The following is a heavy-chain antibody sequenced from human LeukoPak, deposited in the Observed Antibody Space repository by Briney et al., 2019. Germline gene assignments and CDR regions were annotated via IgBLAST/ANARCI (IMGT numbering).Heavy chain of an antibody. CDR2: IYYSGST. CDR3: ARVLWLAPSFDY. CDR1: GGSISRGDYY. Sequence: PSETLSLTCTVSGGSISRGDYYWSWIRQPPGKGLEWIGYIYYSGSTYYNPPLKSRVTISVDTSKNEFSLKLSSVTAADTAVYYCARVLWLAPSFDYWGQGTLVTVST. V-gene: IGHV4-30-4*01. J-gene: IGHJ4*02. D-gene: IGHD5-18*01.